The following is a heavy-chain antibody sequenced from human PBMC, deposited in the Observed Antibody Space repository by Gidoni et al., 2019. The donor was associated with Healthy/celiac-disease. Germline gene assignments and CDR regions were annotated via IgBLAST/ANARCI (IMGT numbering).Heavy chain of an antibody. CDR1: GFSLSTSGMR. V-gene: IGHV2-70*04. D-gene: IGHD2-15*01. Sequence: QVTLKESGPALVKPTQTLTLTCTFSGFSLSTSGMRASWIRQPPGKALEWLARIDWDDDKFYSTSLKTRLTISKDTSKNQVFLTMTNMDPVDTATYYCARQYCSGGSCYSGGDAFDIWGQGTMVTVSS. J-gene: IGHJ3*02. CDR2: IDWDDDK. CDR3: ARQYCSGGSCYSGGDAFDI.